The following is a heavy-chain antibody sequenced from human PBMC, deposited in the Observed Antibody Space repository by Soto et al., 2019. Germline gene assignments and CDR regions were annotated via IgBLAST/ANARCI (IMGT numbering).Heavy chain of an antibody. D-gene: IGHD3-22*01. CDR3: ARDRGPSSGYYPYWFDP. CDR1: GGTFSNYA. V-gene: IGHV1-69*12. CDR2: IIPIFGTA. Sequence: QVQLVQSGAEEKKTGSSVKVSCKASGGTFSNYAISWVRQAPGQGLAWMGEIIPIFGTANYAQKFQGRVMITADESTSTAYMELSSLRSEDTAVYYCARDRGPSSGYYPYWFDPWGQGTLVTVSS. J-gene: IGHJ5*02.